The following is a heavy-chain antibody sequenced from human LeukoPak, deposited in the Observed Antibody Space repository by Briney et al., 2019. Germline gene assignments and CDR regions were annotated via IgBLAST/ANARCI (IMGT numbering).Heavy chain of an antibody. CDR3: AKVMAGYSNSYYFDY. V-gene: IGHV3-23*01. D-gene: IGHD4-11*01. J-gene: IGHJ4*02. Sequence: PGGSLRLSCEASGFTFSTYAMNWVRQAPGKGLEWVSAISGSGGSTYYADSVKGRFTISRDNSKNTLYLQMNSLRAEDTAVYYCAKVMAGYSNSYYFDYWGQGTLVTVSS. CDR2: ISGSGGST. CDR1: GFTFSTYA.